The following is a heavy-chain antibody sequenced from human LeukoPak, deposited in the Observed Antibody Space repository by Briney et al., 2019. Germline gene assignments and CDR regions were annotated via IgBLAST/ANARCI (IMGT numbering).Heavy chain of an antibody. CDR3: ATDSSLYSSSWTDLDY. CDR1: GYNLTQLS. CDR2: FDPEDGET. V-gene: IGHV1-24*01. D-gene: IGHD6-13*01. J-gene: IGHJ4*02. Sequence: GASVKVSCKVSGYNLTQLSIHWVRPAPGKGLEWMGGFDPEDGETIYAQKFQGRVTMTEDTSTDTAYMELSSLRSEDTAVYYCATDSSLYSSSWTDLDYWGQGTLVTVSS.